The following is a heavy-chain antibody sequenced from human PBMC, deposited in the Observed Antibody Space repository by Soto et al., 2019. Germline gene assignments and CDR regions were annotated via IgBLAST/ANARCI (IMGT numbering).Heavy chain of an antibody. Sequence: SETLSLTCPVSGGSISSSYWNWIRQAPGKGLEWIGYIDDTGSTNYNPSLKSRVTLSVDPSNNQYSLKLSSVTAADTAVYYCARGVLEWLLRDSYYYYMDVWGKGTTVTVSS. J-gene: IGHJ6*03. CDR1: GGSISSSY. D-gene: IGHD3-3*01. CDR3: ARGVLEWLLRDSYYYYMDV. V-gene: IGHV4-59*01. CDR2: IDDTGST.